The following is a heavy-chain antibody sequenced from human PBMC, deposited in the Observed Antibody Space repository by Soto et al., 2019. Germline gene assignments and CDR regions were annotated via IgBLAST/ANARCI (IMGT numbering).Heavy chain of an antibody. D-gene: IGHD3-10*01. CDR2: IYWDDDK. V-gene: IGHV2-5*02. CDR3: ALANMVRGVIISVGSWYFDL. J-gene: IGHJ2*01. CDR1: GFSLSTSGVG. Sequence: QITLKESGPTLVKPTQTLTLTCTFSGFSLSTSGVGVGWIRQPPGKALEWLALIYWDDDKRYSPSLKSRLTITKDTSXIQXVXTMTNMDPVDTATYYCALANMVRGVIISVGSWYFDLWGRGTLVTVSS.